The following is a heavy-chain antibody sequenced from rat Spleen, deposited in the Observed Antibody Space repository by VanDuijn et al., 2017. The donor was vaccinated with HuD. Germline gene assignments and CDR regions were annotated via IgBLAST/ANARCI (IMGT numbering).Heavy chain of an antibody. D-gene: IGHD1-2*01. CDR1: GFTFSDYY. CDR2: ISYEGNTT. V-gene: IGHV5-22*01. Sequence: EVQLVESGGGLVQPGRSLKLSCVASGFTFSDYYMAWVRQAPKKGLEWVASISYEGNTTYYGDSVKGRFPISRDNAKSTLYLQMDSLRSEDTATYYCTTRPYYSSLNWFPYWGQGTLVTVSS. CDR3: TTRPYYSSLNWFPY. J-gene: IGHJ3*01.